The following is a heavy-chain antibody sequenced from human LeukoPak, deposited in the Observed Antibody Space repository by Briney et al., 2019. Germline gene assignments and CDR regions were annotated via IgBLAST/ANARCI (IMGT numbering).Heavy chain of an antibody. CDR2: IHTSGDT. CDR1: GLTGSHNY. CDR3: IVFGDSNH. V-gene: IGHV3-53*01. J-gene: IGHJ5*02. Sequence: GGSLRLSCAASGLTGSHNYVSWVRQAPGKGLEWVSAIHTSGDTCYADSVKGRFTISRDTSKNTLHLQINSLRVEDTAVYYCIVFGDSNHWGQGTLVTVSS. D-gene: IGHD4-17*01.